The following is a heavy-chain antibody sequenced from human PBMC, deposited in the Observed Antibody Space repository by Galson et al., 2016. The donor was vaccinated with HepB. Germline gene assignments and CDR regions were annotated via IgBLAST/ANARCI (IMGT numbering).Heavy chain of an antibody. CDR3: AKGTSDLGDD. V-gene: IGHV3-23*01. D-gene: IGHD3/OR15-3a*01. CDR1: GFAFSVYG. CDR2: ISTTRSRT. Sequence: SLRLSCAASGFAFSVYGMTWVRQAPRKGLEWVSAISTTRSRTDYADYVKGRVTMSRDNSKATLYLQMSSLRAEDTAVYYCAKGTSDLGDDWGQGIVVTVSS. J-gene: IGHJ4*02.